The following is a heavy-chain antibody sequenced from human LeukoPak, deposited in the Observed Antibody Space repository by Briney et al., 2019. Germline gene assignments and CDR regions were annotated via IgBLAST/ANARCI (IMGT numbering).Heavy chain of an antibody. J-gene: IGHJ6*03. CDR1: GGSISSSGYY. Sequence: SETLSLTCTVSGGSISSSGYYWGWIRQPPGKGLEWIGSIYYSGSTYYNPSLKSRVTISVDTSKNQFSLKLSSVTAADTAVYYCARSTLGSSGRYYYYYMDVWGKGTTVPSP. V-gene: IGHV4-39*07. D-gene: IGHD1-26*01. CDR3: ARSTLGSSGRYYYYYMDV. CDR2: IYYSGST.